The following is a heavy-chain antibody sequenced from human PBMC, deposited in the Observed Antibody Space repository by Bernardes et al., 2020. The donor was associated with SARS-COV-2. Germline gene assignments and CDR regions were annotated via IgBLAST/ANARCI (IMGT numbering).Heavy chain of an antibody. J-gene: IGHJ6*02. Sequence: ASVKVSCKASGYTFTSYVINWVRQAPGQGLEWMGWISAYNGNTNYAQKLQGRVTMTTDTSTSTAYMELRSLRSDDTAVYYCARVYCSSTSCYLAGRFYYYGMDVWGQGTTVTVSS. CDR1: GYTFTSYV. CDR3: ARVYCSSTSCYLAGRFYYYGMDV. CDR2: ISAYNGNT. V-gene: IGHV1-18*01. D-gene: IGHD2-2*01.